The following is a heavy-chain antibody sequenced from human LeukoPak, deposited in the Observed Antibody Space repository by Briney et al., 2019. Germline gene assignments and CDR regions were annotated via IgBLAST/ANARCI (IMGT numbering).Heavy chain of an antibody. J-gene: IGHJ4*02. D-gene: IGHD6-13*01. V-gene: IGHV3-23*01. CDR3: AKVATSGYSSPGGPFDY. Sequence: GGSLRLSCAASGFTFSSYAMSWVRQVPGKGLEWVSAISGSGGSTYYADSVKGRFTISRDNSKNTLYLQMNSLRAKDTAVYYCAKVATSGYSSPGGPFDYWGQGTLVNVSS. CDR1: GFTFSSYA. CDR2: ISGSGGST.